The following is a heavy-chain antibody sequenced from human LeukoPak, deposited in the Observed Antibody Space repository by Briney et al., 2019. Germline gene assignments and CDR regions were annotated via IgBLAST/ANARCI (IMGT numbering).Heavy chain of an antibody. Sequence: ASVTVSCKASGGTFSSYAISWVRQAPGQGLEWMGRIIPILGIANYAQKFQGRVTITADKSTSTAYMELSSLRSEDTAVYYCARGTVGATIDYWGQGTLVTVSS. D-gene: IGHD1-26*01. CDR1: GGTFSSYA. V-gene: IGHV1-69*04. J-gene: IGHJ4*02. CDR2: IIPILGIA. CDR3: ARGTVGATIDY.